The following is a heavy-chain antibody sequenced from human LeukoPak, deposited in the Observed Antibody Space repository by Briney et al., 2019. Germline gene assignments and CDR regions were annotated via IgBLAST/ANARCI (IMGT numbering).Heavy chain of an antibody. V-gene: IGHV4-59*12. J-gene: IGHJ4*02. CDR3: ARYSVRGRITNSADY. CDR2: IYYSGST. CDR1: GGSITSYY. Sequence: SETLSLTCTVSGGSITSYYWSWIRQPPGKGLEWIGYIYYSGSTYYNPSLKSRVTISVDTSKNQFSLKLSSVTAADTAVYYCARYSVRGRITNSADYWGQGTLVTVSS. D-gene: IGHD1-26*01.